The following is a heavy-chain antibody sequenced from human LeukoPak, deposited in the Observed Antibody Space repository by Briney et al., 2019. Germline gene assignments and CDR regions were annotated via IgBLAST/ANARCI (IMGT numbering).Heavy chain of an antibody. D-gene: IGHD6-19*01. J-gene: IGHJ6*02. CDR1: GFTFSSYA. V-gene: IGHV3-30-3*01. CDR3: ARDLIRYLAVGCYYGMDV. Sequence: GGSLRLSCAASGFTFSSYAMHWVRQAPGKGLEWVAVISYDGSNKYYADSVKGRFTISRDNSKNTLYLQMNSLRAEDTAVYYCARDLIRYLAVGCYYGMDVWGQGTTVTVSS. CDR2: ISYDGSNK.